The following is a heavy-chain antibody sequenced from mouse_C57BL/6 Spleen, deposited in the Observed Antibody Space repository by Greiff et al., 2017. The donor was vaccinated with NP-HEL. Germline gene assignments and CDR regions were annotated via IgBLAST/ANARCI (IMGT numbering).Heavy chain of an antibody. CDR1: GYTFTSYW. CDR2: INPSSGYT. CDR3: GRGPYYYGSPCFDY. Sequence: QVQLKQSGAELAKPGASVKLSCKASGYTFTSYWMNWVKQRPGQGLEWIGYINPSSGYTKYNQKFKDKATLTADKSSSTAYMQLSSLTYEDSADYYGGRGPYYYGSPCFDYWGQGTTLTVSS. J-gene: IGHJ2*01. V-gene: IGHV1-7*01. D-gene: IGHD1-1*01.